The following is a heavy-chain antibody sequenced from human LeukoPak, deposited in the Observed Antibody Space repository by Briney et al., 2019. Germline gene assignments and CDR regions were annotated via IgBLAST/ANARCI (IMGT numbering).Heavy chain of an antibody. D-gene: IGHD6-13*01. CDR3: ARVTGSSRWKFDP. J-gene: IGHJ5*02. V-gene: IGHV4-34*01. CDR2: INHSGST. Sequence: PSETLSLTCAVYGGSFSGYYWSWIRQPPGKGLEWIGEINHSGSTNYNPSLKSRVTISVDTSKNQFSLKLSSVTAADTAVYYCARVTGSSRWKFDPWGQGTLVTASS. CDR1: GGSFSGYY.